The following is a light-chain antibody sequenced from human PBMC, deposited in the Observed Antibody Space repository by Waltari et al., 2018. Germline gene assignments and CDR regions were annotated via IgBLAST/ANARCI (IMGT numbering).Light chain of an antibody. V-gene: IGKV1-5*03. CDR2: KAS. CDR3: QQYNSRSPWT. J-gene: IGKJ1*01. CDR1: QSVSTW. Sequence: DIQMTQSPSTLSAFVGDRVAITCRASQSVSTWLAWFQQKPGKAPKHVVYKASTLESGVPSRFSGRGSGTEFTLTISSLQPDDFATYYCQQYNSRSPWTFGQGTKVEIK.